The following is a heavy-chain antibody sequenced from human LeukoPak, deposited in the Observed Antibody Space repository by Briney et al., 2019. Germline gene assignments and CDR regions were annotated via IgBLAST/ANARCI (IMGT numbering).Heavy chain of an antibody. Sequence: SETLSLTCTVSGGSISSGDYYWSWIRQPPGKGLEWIGCIYYSGSTYYNPSLKSRVTISVDTSKNQFSLKLSSVTAADTAVYYCARGVVVVPAAPPLYYYGMDVWGQGTTVTVSS. CDR2: IYYSGST. CDR3: ARGVVVVPAAPPLYYYGMDV. D-gene: IGHD2-2*01. V-gene: IGHV4-30-4*01. CDR1: GGSISSGDYY. J-gene: IGHJ6*02.